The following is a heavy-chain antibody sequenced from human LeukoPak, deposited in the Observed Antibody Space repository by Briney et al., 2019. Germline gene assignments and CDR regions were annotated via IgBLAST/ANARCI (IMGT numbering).Heavy chain of an antibody. CDR1: GFTFSSYE. CDR3: ARSVGQFDY. D-gene: IGHD1-26*01. CDR2: ISSGSTI. J-gene: IGHJ4*02. Sequence: PGGSLRLSCAASGFTFSSYEMNWVRKAPGKGLEWVSYISSGSTIYYADSVKGRFTISRDNAKNSLYLQMNSLRAEDTAVYYCARSVGQFDYWGQGTLVTVSS. V-gene: IGHV3-48*03.